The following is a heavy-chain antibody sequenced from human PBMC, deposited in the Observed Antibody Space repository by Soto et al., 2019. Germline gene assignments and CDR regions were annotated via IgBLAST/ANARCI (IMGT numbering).Heavy chain of an antibody. V-gene: IGHV3-49*05. CDR2: IRSKAYGGTT. D-gene: IGHD1-7*01. CDR1: GFTFGDYA. Sequence: EVQLVESGGGLVKPGRSLRLSCTASGFTFGDYAMSWFRQAPGKGLEWVGFIRSKAYGGTTEYAASVKGRFTISRDDSKSIAYLQMNSLKTEDTAVYYCTRALNWNYGYGSHYYWGQGTLVTVSS. CDR3: TRALNWNYGYGSHYY. J-gene: IGHJ4*02.